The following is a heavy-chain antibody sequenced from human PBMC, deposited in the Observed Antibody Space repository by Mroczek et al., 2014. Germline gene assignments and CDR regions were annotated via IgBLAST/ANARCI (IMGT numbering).Heavy chain of an antibody. V-gene: IGHV4-31*03. D-gene: IGHD3-3*01. Sequence: VQLVETGPGLVKPSQTLSLTCTVSGGSISSGGYYWSWIRQHPGKGLEWIGYIYYSGSTYYNPSLKSRVTISVDTSKNQFSLKLSSVTAADTAVYYCARALYDFWSGGDGGREFDYWGQGTLVTVSS. CDR1: GGSISSGGYY. J-gene: IGHJ4*02. CDR3: ARALYDFWSGGDGGREFDY. CDR2: IYYSGST.